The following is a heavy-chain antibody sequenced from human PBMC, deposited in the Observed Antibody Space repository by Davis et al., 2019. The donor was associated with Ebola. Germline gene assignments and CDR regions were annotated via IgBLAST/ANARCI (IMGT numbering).Heavy chain of an antibody. CDR1: GFTFTSYD. D-gene: IGHD4-17*01. J-gene: IGHJ4*02. V-gene: IGHV1-8*01. Sequence: AASVKVSCKASGFTFTSYDINWVRQASGQGLEWIGWMNPNSGNTGCAQNFQGRVTMTRDTSISTAYMELSSLRSDDTAVYYRASSAGTPVTTGYWGQGTLVTVSS. CDR2: MNPNSGNT. CDR3: ASSAGTPVTTGY.